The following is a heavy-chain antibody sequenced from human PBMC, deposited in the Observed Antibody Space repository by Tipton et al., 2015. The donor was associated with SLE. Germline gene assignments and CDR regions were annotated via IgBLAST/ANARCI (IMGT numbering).Heavy chain of an antibody. CDR3: ARGTTIFGVVIISPPYYFDY. CDR1: GFTFSNAW. Sequence: GSLRLSCAASGFTFSNAWMSWVRQAPGKGLEWVSGINWNGGSTGYADSVKGRFTISRDNAKNSLYLQMNSLRAEDTALYYCARGTTIFGVVIISPPYYFDYWGQGTLVTVSS. V-gene: IGHV3-20*04. D-gene: IGHD3-3*01. CDR2: INWNGGST. J-gene: IGHJ4*02.